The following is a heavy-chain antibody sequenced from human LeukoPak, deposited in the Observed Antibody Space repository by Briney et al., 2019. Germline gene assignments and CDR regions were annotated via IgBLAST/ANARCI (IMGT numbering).Heavy chain of an antibody. Sequence: GGSLRLSCAASGFTFSSYSMNWVRQAPGKGLEWVSSISSSSSYIYYADSVKGRFTISRDNAKNSLYLQMNSLRAEDTAVYYCARERGDYGDYRARAFDIWGQGTMVPVSS. CDR3: ARERGDYGDYRARAFDI. D-gene: IGHD4-17*01. V-gene: IGHV3-21*01. J-gene: IGHJ3*02. CDR1: GFTFSSYS. CDR2: ISSSSSYI.